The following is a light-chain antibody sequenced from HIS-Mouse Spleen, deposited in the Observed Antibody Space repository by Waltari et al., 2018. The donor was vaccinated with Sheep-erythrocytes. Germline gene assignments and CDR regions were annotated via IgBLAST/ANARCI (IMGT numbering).Light chain of an antibody. CDR2: DVS. CDR1: SSDVGGYNY. V-gene: IGLV2-11*01. Sequence: QSALTQPRSVSGSPGQSVTISCTGTSSDVGGYNYVSRYQQRPGKAPKLTIYDVSKRPSGVPDRLSGSKSGNTASLTISELQSEDEADYYCAAWDDSLNGWVFGGGTKLTVL. CDR3: AAWDDSLNGWV. J-gene: IGLJ3*02.